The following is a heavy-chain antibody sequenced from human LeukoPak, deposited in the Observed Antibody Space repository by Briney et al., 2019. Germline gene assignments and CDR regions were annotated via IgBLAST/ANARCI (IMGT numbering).Heavy chain of an antibody. J-gene: IGHJ4*02. CDR2: MSPDGGQT. Sequence: GGSLRLSCVASGLTFNIYCMGWVRKAPGEGREWVGNMSPDGGQTYYVDSLKGRFTISRDNAKNSLYLEMNSLRAEDTAVYYCARDPGYSSSWYLDYWGQGTLVTVSS. CDR1: GLTFNIYC. CDR3: ARDPGYSSSWYLDY. V-gene: IGHV3-7*01. D-gene: IGHD6-13*01.